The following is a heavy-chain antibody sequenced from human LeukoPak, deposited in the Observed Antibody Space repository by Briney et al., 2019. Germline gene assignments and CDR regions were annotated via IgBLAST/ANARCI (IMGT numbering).Heavy chain of an antibody. CDR3: ARGEGLRYLYQNWFDP. J-gene: IGHJ5*02. CDR2: INHSGST. V-gene: IGHV4-34*01. Sequence: SETLSLTCAVYGGSFSGYYWSWIRQPPGKGLEWIGAINHSGSTNYNPSLKSRVTISVDTSKNQFSLKLSSVTAADTAVYYCARGEGLRYLYQNWFDPWGQGTLVTVSS. CDR1: GGSFSGYY. D-gene: IGHD3-9*01.